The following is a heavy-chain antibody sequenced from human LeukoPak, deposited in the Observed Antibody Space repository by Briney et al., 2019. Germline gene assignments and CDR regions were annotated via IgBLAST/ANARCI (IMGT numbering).Heavy chain of an antibody. CDR2: ISAYNGNT. CDR1: GYTFTSYG. J-gene: IGHJ4*02. CDR3: ARVEIGLRYFDWLLPIDY. D-gene: IGHD3-9*01. V-gene: IGHV1-18*04. Sequence: GASVKVSCKASGYTFTSYGISRVRQAPGQGLEWMGWISAYNGNTNYAQKLQGRVTMTTDTSTSTAYMELRSLRSDDTAVYYCARVEIGLRYFDWLLPIDYWGQGTLVTVSS.